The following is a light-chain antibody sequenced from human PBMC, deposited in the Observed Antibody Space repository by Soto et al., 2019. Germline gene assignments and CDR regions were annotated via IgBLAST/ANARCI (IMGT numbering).Light chain of an antibody. CDR2: GAS. CDR3: QQYNNWPTWT. Sequence: EIVMTQSPATLSVSPGERATLSCRASQSVSSSLAWYQQKHGQAPRLLIYGASTRATGIPARFSGTGSGTEFTLTITSLQSEDFAVYYCQQYNNWPTWTFGQGTKVEIK. J-gene: IGKJ1*01. CDR1: QSVSSS. V-gene: IGKV3-15*01.